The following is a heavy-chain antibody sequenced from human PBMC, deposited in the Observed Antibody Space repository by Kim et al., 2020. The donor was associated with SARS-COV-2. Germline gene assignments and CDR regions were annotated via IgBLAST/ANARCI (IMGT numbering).Heavy chain of an antibody. CDR1: GGSISSGGYY. CDR2: IYYSGST. D-gene: IGHD3-3*01. Sequence: SETLSLTCTVSGGSISSGGYYWSWIRQHPGKGLEWIGYIYYSGSTYYNPSFKSRVTISVDTSKNQFSLKLSSVTAADTAVYYCARAGITIFGVVTHFDYWGQGTLVTVSS. V-gene: IGHV4-31*03. CDR3: ARAGITIFGVVTHFDY. J-gene: IGHJ4*02.